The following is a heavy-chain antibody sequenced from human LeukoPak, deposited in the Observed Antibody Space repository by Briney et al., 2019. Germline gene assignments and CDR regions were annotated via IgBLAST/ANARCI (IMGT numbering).Heavy chain of an antibody. J-gene: IGHJ6*03. Sequence: SETLSLTCAVYGGSFSGYYWSWIRQPPGKGLEWIGEIDHSGSTNYNPSLKSRVTISVDTSKNQFSLKLSSVTAADTAVYYCASQVRLERRYYYSMDVWGKGTTVTVSS. CDR1: GGSFSGYY. CDR2: IDHSGST. CDR3: ASQVRLERRYYYSMDV. V-gene: IGHV4-34*01. D-gene: IGHD1-1*01.